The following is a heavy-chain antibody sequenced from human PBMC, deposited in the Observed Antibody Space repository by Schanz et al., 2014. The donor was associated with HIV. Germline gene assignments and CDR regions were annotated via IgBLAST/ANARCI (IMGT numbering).Heavy chain of an antibody. D-gene: IGHD5-12*01. V-gene: IGHV4-31*03. J-gene: IGHJ6*02. CDR3: ARGGRYRGYDFPPHYYYGMDV. Sequence: QVQLQESGPGLVKPSQTLSLTCTVSGDSISGGGYYWSWIRQHPGKGLEWIGYIYYSGNTYYNPSLKGRLTMSVDTSKKQFSLKLSSVTAADTAVYYCARGGRYRGYDFPPHYYYGMDVWGQGTTVTVSS. CDR2: IYYSGNT. CDR1: GDSISGGGYY.